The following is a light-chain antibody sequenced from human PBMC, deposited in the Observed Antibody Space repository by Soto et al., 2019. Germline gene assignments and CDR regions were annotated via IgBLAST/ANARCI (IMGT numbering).Light chain of an antibody. CDR3: QSYDSSLSGPVV. CDR2: NNN. Sequence: QSVLTQPPSVSGAPGQRVTISCIGSSSNIGAGYDVHWYQQLPGTAPKLLIYNNNNRPSGVPDRFSGSKSGTSASLAITGLQAEDEADYYCQSYDSSLSGPVVFGGGTKVTVL. V-gene: IGLV1-40*01. CDR1: SSNIGAGYD. J-gene: IGLJ2*01.